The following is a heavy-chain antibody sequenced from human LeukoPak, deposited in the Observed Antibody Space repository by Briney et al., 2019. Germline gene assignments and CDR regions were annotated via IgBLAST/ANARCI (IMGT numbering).Heavy chain of an antibody. CDR1: GGSIGTYY. CDR2: IYYSGVT. D-gene: IGHD2-15*01. Sequence: SETLSLTCTVSGGSIGTYYWTWIRQPPGKGLEWIGFIYYSGVTKYNPSLGSRVTISLDMSKNQFSLRLSSVTAADTAVYYCARQTPYLYFDYWGQGTLVTVSS. CDR3: ARQTPYLYFDY. J-gene: IGHJ4*02. V-gene: IGHV4-59*08.